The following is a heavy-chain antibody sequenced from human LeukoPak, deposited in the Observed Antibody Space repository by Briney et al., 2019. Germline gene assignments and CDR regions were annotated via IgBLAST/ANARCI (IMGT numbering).Heavy chain of an antibody. CDR3: ARATTASDWSLNY. D-gene: IGHD3-3*01. V-gene: IGHV1-2*02. J-gene: IGHJ4*02. CDR2: INPNSGGT. Sequence: ASVKVSCKASGYTFTSYYMHWVRQAPGQGLEWMGWINPNSGGTNYAQKFQGRVTMTRDTSISTAYMELSRLRSDDTAVYYCARATTASDWSLNYWGQGTLVTVSS. CDR1: GYTFTSYY.